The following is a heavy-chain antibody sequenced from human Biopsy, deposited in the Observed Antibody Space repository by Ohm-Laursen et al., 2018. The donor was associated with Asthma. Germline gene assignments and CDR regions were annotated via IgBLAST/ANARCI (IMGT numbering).Heavy chain of an antibody. J-gene: IGHJ6*02. CDR3: ASPSSSREILYYYYNMDI. CDR2: ISPAFGST. CDR1: GYTFTDYY. D-gene: IGHD6-13*01. Sequence: SSVKVSCKASGYTFTDYYVMWLRQAPGLGLEWMGGISPAFGSTNIAQKFQGRVTISADIFTKTAYLEVSSLRSDDTAVYYCASPSSSREILYYYYNMDIWGQGTTVTV. V-gene: IGHV1-69*06.